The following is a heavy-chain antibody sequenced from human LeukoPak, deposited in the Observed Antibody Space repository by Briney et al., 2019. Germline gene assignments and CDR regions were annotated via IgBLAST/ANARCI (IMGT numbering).Heavy chain of an antibody. Sequence: GESLKISRKGSGYSFSNYWIGWVRQMPGKGLEWMGIIYPGDSDARYSPSFQGQVTISADKSISTAYLQWSSLKASDTAMYYCARLYYGSGSYSWYYYYYMDVWGKGTTVTVSS. CDR2: IYPGDSDA. CDR1: GYSFSNYW. V-gene: IGHV5-51*01. CDR3: ARLYYGSGSYSWYYYYYMDV. J-gene: IGHJ6*03. D-gene: IGHD3-10*01.